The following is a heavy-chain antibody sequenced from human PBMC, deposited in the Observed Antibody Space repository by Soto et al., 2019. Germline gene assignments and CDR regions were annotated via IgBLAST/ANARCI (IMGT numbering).Heavy chain of an antibody. V-gene: IGHV1-3*01. CDR2: INPTTGYT. Sequence: GASVKVSCKASGYIFTSYEIHWVRQAPGQRLEWMGWINPTTGYTTYAQKFRGRVTMTRDTSTSTVYMELSSLRSEDTAMYFCARGNDSFDHYDYWGQGALVTVSS. CDR1: GYIFTSYE. J-gene: IGHJ4*02. CDR3: ARGNDSFDHYDY. D-gene: IGHD3-9*01.